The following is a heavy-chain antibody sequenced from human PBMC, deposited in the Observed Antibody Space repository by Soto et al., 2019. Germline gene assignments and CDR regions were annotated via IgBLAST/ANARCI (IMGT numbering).Heavy chain of an antibody. V-gene: IGHV1-69*01. CDR3: AGAPLRYFDWLSL. CDR1: GGTFSSYA. J-gene: IGHJ4*02. Sequence: VQLVQSGAEVKKPGSSVKVSCKASGGTFSSYAISWVRQAPGHGLEWMGGIIPMFVKAKYAQKFQDRVTITADESTTTAYMDLSSLRSEDTAVYYCAGAPLRYFDWLSLWGQGTLVTVSS. CDR2: IIPMFVKA. D-gene: IGHD3-9*01.